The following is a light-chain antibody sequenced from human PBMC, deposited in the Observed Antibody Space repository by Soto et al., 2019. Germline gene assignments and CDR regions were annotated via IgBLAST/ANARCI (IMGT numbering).Light chain of an antibody. J-gene: IGKJ2*01. V-gene: IGKV3-20*01. Sequence: EIVLTQSPGTLSLSPGERATLSCRASQSVSSSYLAWYQQKPGQAPRLLIYGASSRATGIPDRFSGSGSGTDFTLTINGLELEDFAVYYCHQYGSSPYTFDQGTKLEI. CDR1: QSVSSSY. CDR3: HQYGSSPYT. CDR2: GAS.